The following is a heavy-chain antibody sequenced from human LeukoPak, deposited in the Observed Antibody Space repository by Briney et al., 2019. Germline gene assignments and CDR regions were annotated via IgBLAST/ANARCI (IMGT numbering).Heavy chain of an antibody. D-gene: IGHD6-19*01. J-gene: IGHJ6*02. CDR2: INNDGSGT. CDR3: VRGGGCSGSPMRYGTDV. CDR1: GFTFSSYA. Sequence: GGSLRLSCAASGFTFSSYAMSWVRQTPGKGLVWVSRINNDGSGTSYADSVKDRFTISRDNAKNILFPQMNSLRAEDTAVYYCVRGGGCSGSPMRYGTDVWGQGTTVTVSS. V-gene: IGHV3-74*01.